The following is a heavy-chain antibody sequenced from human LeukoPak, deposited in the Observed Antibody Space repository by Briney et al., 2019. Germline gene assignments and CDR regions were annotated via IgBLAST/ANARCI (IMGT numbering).Heavy chain of an antibody. CDR1: GGSISSSSYY. CDR3: ARDQSLDYGGNFDY. CDR2: ISSSSSYI. J-gene: IGHJ4*02. Sequence: ETLSLTCTVSGGSISSSSYYWGWVRQAPGKGLEWVSSISSSSSYIYYADSVKGRFTISRDNAKNSLYLQMNSLRAEDTAVYYCARDQSLDYGGNFDYWGQGTLVTVSS. D-gene: IGHD4-23*01. V-gene: IGHV3-21*01.